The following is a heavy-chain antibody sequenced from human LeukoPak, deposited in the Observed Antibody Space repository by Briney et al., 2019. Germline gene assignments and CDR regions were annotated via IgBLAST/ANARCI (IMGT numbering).Heavy chain of an antibody. V-gene: IGHV3-48*04. J-gene: IGHJ5*02. CDR1: GFTFSSYS. D-gene: IGHD2/OR15-2a*01. CDR3: ARSKNSWFVP. Sequence: GGSLRLSCAASGFTFSSYSMNWVRQAPGKGLEWVSYISSSSSTIYYADSVKGRFTISRDNAKNSLYLQMNSLRAEDTALYYWARSKNSWFVPWGQGTLVTVSS. CDR2: ISSSSSTI.